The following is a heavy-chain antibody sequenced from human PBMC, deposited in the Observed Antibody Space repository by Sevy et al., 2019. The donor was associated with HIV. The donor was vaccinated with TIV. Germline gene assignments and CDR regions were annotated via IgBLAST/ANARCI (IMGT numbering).Heavy chain of an antibody. CDR2: LSFGCGKI. CDR3: AREGCSRPHDY. V-gene: IGHV3-23*01. J-gene: IGHJ4*02. CDR1: GFAFNEYS. D-gene: IGHD2-8*01. Sequence: GGSLRLSCAASGFAFNEYSMSWIRQAPGKGLEWVATLSFGCGKINYADSVKGRFTISRDNSKNSFYLQMDNVRVEDTALYYCAREGCSRPHDYWGQGTRVTVSS.